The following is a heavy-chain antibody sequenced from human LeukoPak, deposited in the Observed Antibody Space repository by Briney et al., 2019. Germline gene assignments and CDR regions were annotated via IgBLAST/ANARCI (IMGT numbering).Heavy chain of an antibody. Sequence: SETLSLTCAVHAGSFSGYYWSWIRHPPGKGLEWIGEINHSGSTNHNPSLKRRVTTPVHTSKNQFSLKLGSVTAADTGVYYCARGGSRLVWFGEAQRYYFDYWGQGTLVTVSS. CDR1: AGSFSGYY. V-gene: IGHV4-34*01. CDR2: INHSGST. D-gene: IGHD3-10*01. J-gene: IGHJ4*02. CDR3: ARGGSRLVWFGEAQRYYFDY.